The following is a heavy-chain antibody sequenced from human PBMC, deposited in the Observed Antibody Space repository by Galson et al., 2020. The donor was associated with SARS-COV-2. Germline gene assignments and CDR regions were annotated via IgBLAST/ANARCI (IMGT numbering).Heavy chain of an antibody. CDR2: IYYSGST. J-gene: IGHJ3*02. V-gene: IGHV4-39*07. D-gene: IGHD6-19*01. CDR1: GGSISSSSYY. CDR3: AREKGKQWLRDAFDI. Sequence: SQTLSLTCTVSGGSISSSSYYWGWIRQPPGKGLEWIGSIYYSGSTYYNPSLKSRVTISVDTSKNQFSLKLSSVTASDTAVYYCAREKGKQWLRDAFDIWGQGTMVTVSS.